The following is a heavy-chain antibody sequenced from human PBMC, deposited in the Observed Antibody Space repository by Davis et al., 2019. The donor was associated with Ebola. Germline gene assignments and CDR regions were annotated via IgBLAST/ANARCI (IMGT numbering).Heavy chain of an antibody. D-gene: IGHD3-10*01. V-gene: IGHV3-21*01. J-gene: IGHJ5*02. CDR3: ARITMASVRFDP. Sequence: GESLKISCAASGFTFSSYSMNWVRQAPGKGLEWVSSISSSSSYIYYADSVKGRFTISRDNAKNSLYLQMNSLRAEDTAVYYCARITMASVRFDPWGQGTLVTVSS. CDR1: GFTFSSYS. CDR2: ISSSSSYI.